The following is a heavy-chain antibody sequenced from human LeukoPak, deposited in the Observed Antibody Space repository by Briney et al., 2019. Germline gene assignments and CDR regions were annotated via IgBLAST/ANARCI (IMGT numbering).Heavy chain of an antibody. J-gene: IGHJ3*02. Sequence: SETLSLTCSVSGASISSGSNYWGWIRQPPGKTLEWIGSIYSSGSTYYNSSLQSRVIIIIDTPKNHFSLTLSSVTAADTAVYFCARVDTTSWTSWEPLSDAFDIWGQGTLVTVSP. CDR2: IYSSGST. CDR1: GASISSGSNY. CDR3: ARVDTTSWTSWEPLSDAFDI. V-gene: IGHV4-39*07. D-gene: IGHD1-14*01.